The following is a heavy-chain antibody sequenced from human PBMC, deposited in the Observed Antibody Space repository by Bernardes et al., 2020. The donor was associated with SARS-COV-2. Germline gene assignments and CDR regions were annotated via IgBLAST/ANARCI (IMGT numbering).Heavy chain of an antibody. CDR3: AKDFPAAASLGDGMDV. CDR1: GFTFSSYG. Sequence: GGSLRLSCAASGFTFSSYGMHWVRQAPGKGLEWVAVISYDGSNKYYADFVKGRFTISRDNSKNTLYLQMNSLRAEDTAVYYCAKDFPAAASLGDGMDVWGQGTTVTVSS. D-gene: IGHD6-13*01. V-gene: IGHV3-30*18. J-gene: IGHJ6*02. CDR2: ISYDGSNK.